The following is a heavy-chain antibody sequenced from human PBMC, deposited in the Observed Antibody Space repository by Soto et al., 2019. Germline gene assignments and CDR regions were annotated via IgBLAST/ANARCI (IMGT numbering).Heavy chain of an antibody. CDR2: IYHSGST. CDR1: GGSISSGGYS. J-gene: IGHJ3*02. Sequence: QLQLQESGSGLVKPSQTLSLTSAVSGGSISSGGYSWSWIRQPPGKGLEWIGYIYHSGSTYYNPSRKSRVTISVDRSKNQFSLKLSSVTAADTAVYYCARAPISYDSSGYYPGAFDIWGQGTMVTVSS. CDR3: ARAPISYDSSGYYPGAFDI. V-gene: IGHV4-30-2*01. D-gene: IGHD3-22*01.